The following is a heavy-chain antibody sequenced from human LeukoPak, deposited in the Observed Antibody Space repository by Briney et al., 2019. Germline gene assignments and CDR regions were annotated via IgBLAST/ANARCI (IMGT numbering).Heavy chain of an antibody. D-gene: IGHD5-18*01. Sequence: SVKVSCKASGGTFSSYAISWVRQAPGQGLEWMGRIIPILGIANYAQKFQGRVTITADKSTSTAYMELSSLRSEDTAVYYCARSRGYSYGMDAWGQGTTVTVSS. CDR2: IIPILGIA. CDR1: GGTFSSYA. CDR3: ARSRGYSYGMDA. V-gene: IGHV1-69*04. J-gene: IGHJ6*02.